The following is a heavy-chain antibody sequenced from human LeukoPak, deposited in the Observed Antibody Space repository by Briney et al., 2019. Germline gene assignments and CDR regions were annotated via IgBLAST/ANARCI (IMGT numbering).Heavy chain of an antibody. V-gene: IGHV4-39*07. CDR2: IYYDGST. CDR3: ARSYYYYYMDV. CDR1: GGSISSSGYY. J-gene: IGHJ6*03. Sequence: PSETLSLTCTVSGGSISSSGYYWGWIRQPPGKGLEWIGNIYYDGSTYYNPSLKSRVIISVDPSKNQFSPKLSSVTAADTAVYYCARSYYYYYMDVWGKGTTVTVSS.